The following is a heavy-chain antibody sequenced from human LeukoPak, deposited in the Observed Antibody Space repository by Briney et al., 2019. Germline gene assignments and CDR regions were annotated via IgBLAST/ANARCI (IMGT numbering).Heavy chain of an antibody. Sequence: PGGSLRLSCGFTFSNYWMSWVRQAPGKGLEWVADIKQDGSEKYYVDSVKGRFTISRDNAKNSLYLQMNSLRAEDTAVYYCARAMVWDHGDYWGQGTLVTVSS. V-gene: IGHV3-7*01. CDR3: ARAMVWDHGDY. CDR2: IKQDGSEK. CDR1: FTFSNYW. D-gene: IGHD1-14*01. J-gene: IGHJ4*02.